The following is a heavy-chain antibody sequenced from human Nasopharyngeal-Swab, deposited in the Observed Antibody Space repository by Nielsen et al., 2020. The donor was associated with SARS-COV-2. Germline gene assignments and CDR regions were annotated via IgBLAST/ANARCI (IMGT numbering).Heavy chain of an antibody. V-gene: IGHV4-39*01. CDR1: GGSFSGYY. CDR2: IYYSGST. D-gene: IGHD6-19*01. J-gene: IGHJ3*02. CDR3: ARHGYSSGWYGGVRVDAFDI. Sequence: GSLRLSCAVYGGSFSGYYWGWIRQPPGKGLEWIGSIYYSGSTYYNPSLKSRVTISVDTSKNQFSLKLSSVTAADTAVYYCARHGYSSGWYGGVRVDAFDIWGQGTMVTVSS.